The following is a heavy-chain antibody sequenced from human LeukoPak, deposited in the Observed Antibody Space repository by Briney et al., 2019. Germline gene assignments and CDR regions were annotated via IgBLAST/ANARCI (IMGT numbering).Heavy chain of an antibody. CDR2: IYYSGST. CDR1: GGSISSGGYY. D-gene: IGHD5-12*01. J-gene: IGHJ4*02. Sequence: TLSLTCTVSGGSISSGGYYWSWIRQHPGKGLEWIGYIYYSGSTYYNPSLKSRVTISVDTSKNQFSLKLSSVAAADTAVYYCARVVDIVATTWFDYWGQGTLVTVSS. V-gene: IGHV4-31*03. CDR3: ARVVDIVATTWFDY.